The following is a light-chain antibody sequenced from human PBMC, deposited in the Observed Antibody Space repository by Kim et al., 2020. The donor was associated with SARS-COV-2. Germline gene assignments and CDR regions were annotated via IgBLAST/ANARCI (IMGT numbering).Light chain of an antibody. CDR2: AAS. J-gene: IGKJ1*01. CDR1: QDISNY. V-gene: IGKV1-27*01. Sequence: AAEGKRVPINCRASQDISNYLAWFQLKPGKAPKLLIYAASALQPGVPSRFSGSGSGTDFTLTVTSLQPEDVATYYCQKCDSAPWTFGQGTKVDIK. CDR3: QKCDSAPWT.